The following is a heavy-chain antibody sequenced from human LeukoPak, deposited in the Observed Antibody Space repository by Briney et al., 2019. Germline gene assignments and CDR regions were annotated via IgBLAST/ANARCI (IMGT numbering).Heavy chain of an antibody. Sequence: GGSLRLSCAASGFTFSTYAMSWVRQAPGKGLEWVSVVTGSGSNAYYADSVKGRFTISRDNSKNTLYLQMHSLRAEDTAVSYFAKAPPAGSGNIDYWGQGPLVTVSS. CDR3: AKAPPAGSGNIDY. CDR2: VTGSGSNA. J-gene: IGHJ4*02. V-gene: IGHV3-23*01. D-gene: IGHD6-19*01. CDR1: GFTFSTYA.